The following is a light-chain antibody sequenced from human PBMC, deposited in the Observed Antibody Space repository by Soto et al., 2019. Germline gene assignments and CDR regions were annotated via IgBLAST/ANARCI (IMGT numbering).Light chain of an antibody. CDR3: QQYGSSPTT. CDR2: GAS. V-gene: IGKV3-20*01. J-gene: IGKJ1*01. CDR1: QTVLNNY. Sequence: EIVLTQSPGTLSLSPGERVTLSCRASQTVLNNYLTWYQQKPGQAPRRLIFGASIRATGIPDRFSGSGSGTDFTLTISRLEPEDFAVYYCQQYGSSPTTFGQGTKVDIK.